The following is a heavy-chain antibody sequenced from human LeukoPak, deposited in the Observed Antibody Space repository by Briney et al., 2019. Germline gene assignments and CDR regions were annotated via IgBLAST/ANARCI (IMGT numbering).Heavy chain of an antibody. CDR2: IYSSGTT. Sequence: PSETLSLTCTVSGGSINNDFWTWIRQPAGKGLEWIGRIYSSGTTNYNPSLKSRVTMSVDTSKNQFSLKLSSVTAADTAVYYCARNVRGGSTYLDYWGQGTLVTVS. V-gene: IGHV4-4*07. CDR3: ARNVRGGSTYLDY. J-gene: IGHJ4*02. D-gene: IGHD3-16*01. CDR1: GGSINNDF.